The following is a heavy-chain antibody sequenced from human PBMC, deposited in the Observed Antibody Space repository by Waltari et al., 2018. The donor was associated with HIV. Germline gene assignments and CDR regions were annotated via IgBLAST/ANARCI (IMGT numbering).Heavy chain of an antibody. V-gene: IGHV1-69*06. CDR3: ARKFLLQHYFDY. CDR1: GDTFSAYG. D-gene: IGHD2-15*01. J-gene: IGHJ4*02. Sequence: QVQLAQSGAEVKKPWSSVKVSCKASGDTFSAYGFTWVRQAPGQGLEWMGNFLPLSGTAIYAQRFQGRVTITADKSTNTVYMELSSLTSDDTAVYYCARKFLLQHYFDYWGQGTLVTVSS. CDR2: FLPLSGTA.